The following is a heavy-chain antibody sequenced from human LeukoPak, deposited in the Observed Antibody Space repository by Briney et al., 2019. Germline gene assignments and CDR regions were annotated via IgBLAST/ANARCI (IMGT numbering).Heavy chain of an antibody. V-gene: IGHV3-23*01. CDR1: GFTFCSYA. CDR2: ISGSGGST. CDR3: AKDLGYYDSSGYFGY. Sequence: PGGSLRLSXAASGFTFCSYAMSWVRQPPGKGLEWISAISGSGGSTYYADSVKCRFTISRDNSKNTLYLQMNSLRAEDTAVYYCAKDLGYYDSSGYFGYWGQGTLVTVSS. J-gene: IGHJ4*02. D-gene: IGHD3-22*01.